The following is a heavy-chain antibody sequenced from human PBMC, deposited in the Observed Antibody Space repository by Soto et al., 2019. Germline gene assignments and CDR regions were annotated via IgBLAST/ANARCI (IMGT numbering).Heavy chain of an antibody. CDR2: LSGSGTIT. CDR1: GVTFVNYA. V-gene: IGHV3-23*01. J-gene: IGHJ4*02. D-gene: IGHD6-19*01. Sequence: EGQLLESGGGLVQPGASLRLSCAASGVTFVNYAMNWVRQAPGKGLEWVATLSGSGTITYYAAPVKGRFTISRYNSRNPLYLQMNRLRAEDTAVYYYAKGTSNSGWFNPFAYWGQATLVTGSS. CDR3: AKGTSNSGWFNPFAY.